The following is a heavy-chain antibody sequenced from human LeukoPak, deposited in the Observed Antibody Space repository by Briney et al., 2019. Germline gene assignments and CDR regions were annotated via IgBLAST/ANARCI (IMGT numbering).Heavy chain of an antibody. D-gene: IGHD2-2*01. V-gene: IGHV3-21*01. CDR1: GFTFSSYS. CDR3: ARGQGYESYYYMDV. CDR2: ISTSSIYI. Sequence: PGGSLRLSCAASGFTFSSYSMTWVRQAPGKGLEWVSFISTSSIYIHYVDSVKGRFTISRDNSNNTVYLQMNNLRPEDTAVFYCARGQGYESYYYMDVWGKGTTVSVSS. J-gene: IGHJ6*03.